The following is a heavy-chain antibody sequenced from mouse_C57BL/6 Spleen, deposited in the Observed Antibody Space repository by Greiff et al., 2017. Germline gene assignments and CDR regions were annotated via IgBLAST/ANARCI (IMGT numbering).Heavy chain of an antibody. Sequence: QVQLQQPGAELVKPGASVKMSCTASGYTFTSYWITWVKQRPGQGLEWIGDIYPGSGSTNYNEKFQSKATLTVDTSSSTAYMQLSSLTSEDSAVYDWARFGDDYDRNYFDYWGQGTTLTVSS. V-gene: IGHV1-55*01. J-gene: IGHJ2*01. D-gene: IGHD2-4*01. CDR2: IYPGSGST. CDR1: GYTFTSYW. CDR3: ARFGDDYDRNYFDY.